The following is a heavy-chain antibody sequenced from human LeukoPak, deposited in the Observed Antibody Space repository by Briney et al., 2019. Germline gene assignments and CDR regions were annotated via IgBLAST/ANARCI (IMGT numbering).Heavy chain of an antibody. J-gene: IGHJ6*04. CDR2: IDPSDSYT. CDR3: ARLKLVRGSYYYGMDV. V-gene: IGHV5-10-1*01. CDR1: GYSFTSYW. Sequence: GESLKISCKGSGYSFTSYWISWVRQMPGKGLEWMGRIDPSDSYTSYSPSFQGHVTISADKSISTAYLQWSSLKASDTAMYYCARLKLVRGSYYYGMDVWGKGTTVTVSS. D-gene: IGHD3-10*01.